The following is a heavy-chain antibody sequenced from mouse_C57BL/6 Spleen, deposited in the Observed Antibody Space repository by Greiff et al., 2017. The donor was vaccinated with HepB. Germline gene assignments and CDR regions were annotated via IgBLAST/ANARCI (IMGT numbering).Heavy chain of an antibody. CDR1: GYTFTSYW. Sequence: QVQLQQPGAELVRPGTSVKLSCKASGYTFTSYWMHWVKQRPGQGLEWIGVIDPSDSYTNYNQKFKGKATLTVDKSSSTAYMQLSSLTSEDSAVYYCARDYGSSYASSWFAYWGQGTLVTVSA. CDR3: ARDYGSSYASSWFAY. D-gene: IGHD1-1*01. V-gene: IGHV1-59*01. CDR2: IDPSDSYT. J-gene: IGHJ3*01.